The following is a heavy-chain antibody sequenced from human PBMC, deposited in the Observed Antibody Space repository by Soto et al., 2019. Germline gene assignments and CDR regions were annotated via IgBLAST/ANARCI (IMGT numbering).Heavy chain of an antibody. CDR1: GGSISSYY. CDR3: ARGPLPHQNWFDP. J-gene: IGHJ5*02. CDR2: IYSSGST. Sequence: SETLSLTCTVSGGSISSYYWSWIRQPPGKGLEWIGYIYSSGSTNYNPSLKSRVSISVDTSKNQFFLNLRSVIAADTAVYYCARGPLPHQNWFDPWGLGTLVTVYS. V-gene: IGHV4-59*01.